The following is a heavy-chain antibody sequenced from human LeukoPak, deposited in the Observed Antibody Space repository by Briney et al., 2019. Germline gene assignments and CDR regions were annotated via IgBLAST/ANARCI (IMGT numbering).Heavy chain of an antibody. CDR3: ARASLGNLERRFPAGDYYGMDV. V-gene: IGHV3-23*01. J-gene: IGHJ6*02. CDR1: GFSFSGYA. D-gene: IGHD1-1*01. CDR2: ISGRGDST. Sequence: GGSLRLSCAASGFSFSGYAMSWVRQAPGKGLEWVSGISGRGDSTYYADSVKGRFSISRDNAKNSLYLQMNSLRAEDTAVYYCARASLGNLERRFPAGDYYGMDVWGQGTTVTVSS.